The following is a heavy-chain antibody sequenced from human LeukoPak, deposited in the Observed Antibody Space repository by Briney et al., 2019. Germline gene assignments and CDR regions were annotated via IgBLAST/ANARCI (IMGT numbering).Heavy chain of an antibody. CDR1: GFTFSDYY. CDR2: ISSSGSTI. Sequence: GGSLRLSCAASGFTFSDYYMSWIRQAPGKGLGWASYISSSGSTIYYADSVKGRFTISRDNAKNSLYLQMNSLRAEDTAVYYCARDEYCSSTSCYRDYYMDVWGKGTTVTVSS. J-gene: IGHJ6*03. CDR3: ARDEYCSSTSCYRDYYMDV. D-gene: IGHD2-2*02. V-gene: IGHV3-11*04.